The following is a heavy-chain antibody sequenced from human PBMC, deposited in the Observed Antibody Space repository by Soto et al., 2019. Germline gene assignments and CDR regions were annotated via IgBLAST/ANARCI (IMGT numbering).Heavy chain of an antibody. Sequence: GGSLRLSCAASGFTFSSYAMHWVRQAPGKGLEWVAVISYDGSNKYYADSVKGRFTISRDNSKNTLYLQMNSLRAEDTAVYFCARSKNWGWVYAFDIWGQGTMVTVSS. V-gene: IGHV3-30*04. CDR1: GFTFSSYA. J-gene: IGHJ3*02. D-gene: IGHD7-27*01. CDR2: ISYDGSNK. CDR3: ARSKNWGWVYAFDI.